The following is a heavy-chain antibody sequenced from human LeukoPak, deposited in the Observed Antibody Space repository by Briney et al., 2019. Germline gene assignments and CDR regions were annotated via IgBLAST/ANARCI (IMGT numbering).Heavy chain of an antibody. CDR3: AREAYSGSYYVKY. V-gene: IGHV4-34*01. J-gene: IGHJ4*02. CDR2: INHSGST. D-gene: IGHD1-26*01. Sequence: SETLSLTCAVYGGSFSGYYWSWIRQPPGKGLEWIGEINHSGSTNYNPSLKSRVTISVDTSKNQFSLKLSSVTAADTAVYYCAREAYSGSYYVKYWGQGTLVTVSS. CDR1: GGSFSGYY.